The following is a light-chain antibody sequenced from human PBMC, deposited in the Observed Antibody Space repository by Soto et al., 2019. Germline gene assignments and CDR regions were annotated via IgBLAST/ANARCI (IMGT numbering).Light chain of an antibody. V-gene: IGLV1-47*01. CDR2: RSD. Sequence: QSVLTQPPSASGTPGQRVTISCSGSSSNIGSNHVYWYQQFPGMAPQLLMYRSDQRPTGVPDRFSGSKSGTSASLAISGLRSDDEADYYCSARDDILSGVVFGGGTKVTVL. J-gene: IGLJ2*01. CDR3: SARDDILSGVV. CDR1: SSNIGSNH.